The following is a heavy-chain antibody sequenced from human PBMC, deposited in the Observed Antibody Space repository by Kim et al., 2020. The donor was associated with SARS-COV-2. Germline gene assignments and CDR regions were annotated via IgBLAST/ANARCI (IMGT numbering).Heavy chain of an antibody. CDR3: VRDRYYYDSSGYYWNYYYGMDV. CDR1: GFTFSSYG. Sequence: GGSLRLSCAASGFTFSSYGMHWVRQAPGKGLEWVAVIWYDGSNKYYADSVKGRFTISRDNSKNTLYLQMNSLRAEDTAVYYCVRDRYYYDSSGYYWNYYYGMDVWGQGTTVTVSS. CDR2: IWYDGSNK. D-gene: IGHD3-22*01. J-gene: IGHJ6*02. V-gene: IGHV3-33*01.